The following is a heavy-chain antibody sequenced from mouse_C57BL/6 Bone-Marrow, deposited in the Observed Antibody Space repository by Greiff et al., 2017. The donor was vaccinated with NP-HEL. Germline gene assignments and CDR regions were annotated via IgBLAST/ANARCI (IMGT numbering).Heavy chain of an antibody. V-gene: IGHV14-4*01. J-gene: IGHJ2*01. CDR2: IDPENGDT. CDR1: GFNIKDDY. D-gene: IGHD1-1*01. CDR3: TTGLLYYYGSSYFDY. Sequence: VQLQQSGAELVRPGASVKLSCTASGFNIKDDYMHWVKQRPEQGLEWIGWIDPENGDTEYASKFTGKATIPADTSSNTAYLQLSSLTSEDTAVYYCTTGLLYYYGSSYFDYWGQGTTLTVSS.